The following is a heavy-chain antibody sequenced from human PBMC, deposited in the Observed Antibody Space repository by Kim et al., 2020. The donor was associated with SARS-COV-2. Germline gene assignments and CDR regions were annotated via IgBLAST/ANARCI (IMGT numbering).Heavy chain of an antibody. CDR2: INGGNGNR. CDR3: GRVHGDALDY. Sequence: ASVKVSCKASGYTFTRDALHWVRQAPGQRLEWMGWINGGNGNRKYSQNFQNRVTFTTDTSASTAYMELSSLTSEATAVYYCGRVHGDALDYWGQGTL. D-gene: IGHD4-17*01. J-gene: IGHJ4*02. V-gene: IGHV1-3*01. CDR1: GYTFTRDA.